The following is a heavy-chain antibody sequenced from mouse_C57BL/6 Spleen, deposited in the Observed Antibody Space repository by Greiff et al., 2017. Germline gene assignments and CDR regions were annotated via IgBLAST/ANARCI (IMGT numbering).Heavy chain of an antibody. Sequence: QVQLQQPGAELVKPGASVKLSCKASGYTFTSYWMHWVKQRPGQGLEWIGMIYPNSGSTNYNEKFKSKATLTVDKSSSTAYMQLNSLTSEDSAVYYCATSYDGYYDAMDYWGQGTSVTVSS. J-gene: IGHJ4*01. CDR3: ATSYDGYYDAMDY. V-gene: IGHV1-64*01. CDR1: GYTFTSYW. D-gene: IGHD2-3*01. CDR2: IYPNSGST.